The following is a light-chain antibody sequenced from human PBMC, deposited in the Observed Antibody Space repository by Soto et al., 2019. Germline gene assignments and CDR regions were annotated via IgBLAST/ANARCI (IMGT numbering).Light chain of an antibody. V-gene: IGLV2-23*01. CDR3: CSCARSSTYV. CDR2: EGT. Sequence: QSVLTQPASVSGSPGQSITVSCTGTSSDVGSYNLVSWYQQHPGKAPKLMIYEGTKRPSGVSDRFSGSRSGNTASLTISGLQAEDEADYYCCSCARSSTYVFGTGTKVTVL. CDR1: SSDVGSYNL. J-gene: IGLJ1*01.